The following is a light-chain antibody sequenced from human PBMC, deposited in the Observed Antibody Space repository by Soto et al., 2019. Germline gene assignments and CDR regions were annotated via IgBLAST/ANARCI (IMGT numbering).Light chain of an antibody. J-gene: IGKJ2*01. CDR2: GTS. V-gene: IGKV3-20*01. CDR3: QKYGTSPGT. CDR1: QTVSSTS. Sequence: EIVLTQSPATLSLSPGERATLSCRASQTVSSTSLAWYQHKPGQAPRLLIYGTSIRACGIPDRFSGSGSGTDFTLTISRLEPEDFAVYYCQKYGTSPGTFGQGTKLDI.